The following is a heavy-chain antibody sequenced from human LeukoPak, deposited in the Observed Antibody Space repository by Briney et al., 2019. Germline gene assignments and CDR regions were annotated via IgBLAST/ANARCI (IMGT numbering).Heavy chain of an antibody. D-gene: IGHD6-13*01. J-gene: IGHJ6*02. CDR3: ARKHGYSSSWYGLDYYYGMDV. Sequence: GGSLRLSCAASGFTFSSYSMNWVRQAPGKGLEWVAVISYDGSNKYYADSVKGRFTISRDNSKNTLYLQMNSLRAEDTAVYYCARKHGYSSSWYGLDYYYGMDVWGQGTTVTVSS. CDR2: ISYDGSNK. V-gene: IGHV3-30*03. CDR1: GFTFSSYS.